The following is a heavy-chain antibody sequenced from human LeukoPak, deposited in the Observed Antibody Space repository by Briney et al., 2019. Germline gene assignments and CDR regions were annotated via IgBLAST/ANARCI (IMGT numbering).Heavy chain of an antibody. CDR1: GGSFSGYY. CDR2: INHSGST. D-gene: IGHD6-13*01. V-gene: IGHV4-34*01. CDR3: ARGSSSVTGYYYYMDV. J-gene: IGHJ6*03. Sequence: SETLSLTCAVYGGSFSGYYWSWIRQPPGKGLEWIGEINHSGSTNYNPSLKSRVTIPVDTSKNQFSLKLSSVTAADTAVYYCARGSSSVTGYYYYMDVWGKGTTVTVSS.